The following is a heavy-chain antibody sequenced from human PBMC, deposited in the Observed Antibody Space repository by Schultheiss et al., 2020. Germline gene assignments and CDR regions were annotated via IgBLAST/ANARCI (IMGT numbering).Heavy chain of an antibody. CDR2: ISNDGSTT. J-gene: IGHJ2*01. V-gene: IGHV3-74*01. Sequence: GGSLRLSCVASGFIFGNNWMHWVRQAPGKGLVWVARISNDGSTTNYVDSVKGRFTISRDNAKNTLYLQMNSLRAEDTAVYYCARVGTIFGVVIIVGFDLWGRGTLVTVSS. D-gene: IGHD3-3*01. CDR1: GFIFGNNW. CDR3: ARVGTIFGVVIIVGFDL.